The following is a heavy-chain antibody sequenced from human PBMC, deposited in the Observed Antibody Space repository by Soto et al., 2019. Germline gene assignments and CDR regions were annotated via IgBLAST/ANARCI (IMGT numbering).Heavy chain of an antibody. Sequence: ASVKVSCKASGYTFTGYYMHWVRQAPGQGLEWMGWINPNSGGTNYAQKFQGRVTMTRDTSISTAYMELSRLRSDDTAVYYCARGGGGFGSSWPNWFDPWGQGTLVTVSS. CDR2: INPNSGGT. CDR3: ARGGGGFGSSWPNWFDP. V-gene: IGHV1-2*02. CDR1: GYTFTGYY. D-gene: IGHD6-13*01. J-gene: IGHJ5*02.